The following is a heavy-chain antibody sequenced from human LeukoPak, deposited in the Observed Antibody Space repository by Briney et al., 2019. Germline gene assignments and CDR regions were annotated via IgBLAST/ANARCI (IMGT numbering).Heavy chain of an antibody. CDR1: GFSLTTYG. V-gene: IGHV3-30*18. D-gene: IGHD3-22*01. CDR3: AKGRYHDSRGYYSLAYFDS. J-gene: IGHJ4*01. CDR2: ISYDGSNK. Sequence: PGGSLRLSCAASGFSLTTYGMNWVRQAPGKGLEWVAVISYDGSNKGYADSVKGRFTLSRDNSKNTPYLHMNSLRAEDTAVYYCAKGRYHDSRGYYSLAYFDSWGHGTLVTVSS.